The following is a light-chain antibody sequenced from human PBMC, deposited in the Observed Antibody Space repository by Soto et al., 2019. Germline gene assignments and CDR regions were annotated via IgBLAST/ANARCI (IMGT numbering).Light chain of an antibody. CDR3: NSYSVSVAPYV. Sequence: QSALTQPPSASGSPGQSVTISCTGTSSDVGGFKFVSWYQHHPGKAPRLLIYEVNKRPSGVPDRFSGSKSGNTASLTVSGLQGEDEADYYCNSYSVSVAPYVFGTGTKLTVL. CDR1: SSDVGGFKF. CDR2: EVN. V-gene: IGLV2-8*01. J-gene: IGLJ1*01.